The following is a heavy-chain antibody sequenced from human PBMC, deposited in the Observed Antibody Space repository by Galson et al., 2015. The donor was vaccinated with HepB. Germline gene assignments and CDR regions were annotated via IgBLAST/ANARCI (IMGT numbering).Heavy chain of an antibody. V-gene: IGHV4-34*01. J-gene: IGHJ4*02. Sequence: SETLSLTCAVYGGSFSGYYWSWIRQPPGKGLEWIGEINHSGSTNYNPSLKSRVTISVDTSKNQFSLKLSSVTAADTAVYYCARVLGTRLAVAVPGENFDYWGQGTLVTVSS. D-gene: IGHD6-19*01. CDR1: GGSFSGYY. CDR3: ARVLGTRLAVAVPGENFDY. CDR2: INHSGST.